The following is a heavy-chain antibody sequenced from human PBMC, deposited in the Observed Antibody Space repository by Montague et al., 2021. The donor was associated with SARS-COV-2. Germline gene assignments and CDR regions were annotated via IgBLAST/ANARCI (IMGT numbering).Heavy chain of an antibody. CDR2: ISSSSSYI. J-gene: IGHJ4*02. V-gene: IGHV3-21*01. Sequence: SLRLSCAASGFTFSSYSMNWVRQAPGKGLEWVSSISSSSSYIYYADSVKGRLTISRDNAKNSLYLQMNSLRAEDTAVCYCARGVRGSGTRSLWGQGTLVTVSS. CDR3: ARGVRGSGTRSL. CDR1: GFTFSSYS. D-gene: IGHD2-2*01.